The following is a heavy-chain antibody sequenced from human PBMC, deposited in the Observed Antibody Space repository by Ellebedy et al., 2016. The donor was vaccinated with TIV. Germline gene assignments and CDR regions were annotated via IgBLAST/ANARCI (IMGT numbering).Heavy chain of an antibody. CDR2: IWYDGSNK. CDR1: GFAFSNFW. CDR3: ARGADSSGLWEDY. J-gene: IGHJ4*02. V-gene: IGHV3-33*08. Sequence: PGGSLRLSCAAWGFAFSNFWMSWVRQAPGKGLEWVAVIWYDGSNKYYADSVKGRFTISRDNSKNTLYLQRNSLRAEDTAVYYCARGADSSGLWEDYWGQGTLVIVSS. D-gene: IGHD3-22*01.